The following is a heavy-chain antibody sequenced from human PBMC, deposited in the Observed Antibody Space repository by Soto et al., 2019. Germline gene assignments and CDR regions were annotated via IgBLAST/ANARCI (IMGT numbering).Heavy chain of an antibody. CDR1: GGSFGGYY. CDR2: INHSGST. CDR3: ARARLRAVYAFDF. Sequence: SETLSLTCAVYGGSFGGYYWSWIRQPPGKGLEWIGEINHSGSTNYNPSLKSRLTISIDTSKNQFSLKLSSVTAADTAMYYCARARLRAVYAFDFWGQGTMVTVSS. J-gene: IGHJ3*01. D-gene: IGHD4-17*01. V-gene: IGHV4-34*09.